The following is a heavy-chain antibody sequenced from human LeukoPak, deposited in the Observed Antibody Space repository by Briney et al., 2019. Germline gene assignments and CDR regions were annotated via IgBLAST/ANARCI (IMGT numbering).Heavy chain of an antibody. D-gene: IGHD3-22*01. CDR1: GFTFSSYA. V-gene: IGHV3-64D*06. CDR2: ISSNGGST. CDR3: VKDTSSGYSYNWFDP. Sequence: GGSLRLSCSASGFTFSSYAMHWVRQAPGKGLEYVSAISSNGGSTYYADSAKGRFTISRDNSKNTLYLQMSSLRAEDTAVYYCVKDTSSGYSYNWFDPWGQGTLVTVSS. J-gene: IGHJ5*02.